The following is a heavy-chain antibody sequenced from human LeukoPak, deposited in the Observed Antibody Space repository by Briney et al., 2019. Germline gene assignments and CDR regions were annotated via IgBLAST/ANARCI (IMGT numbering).Heavy chain of an antibody. V-gene: IGHV3-23*01. CDR3: AKYFASGSYYKLPH. CDR2: ISGSGAYT. Sequence: GGSLRLSCAASGFTSGDYGMGWVRQAPGKGLEWVSTISGSGAYTYYADSVKGRFTISRDNSKNTLYLQMNSLRAEDTAVYYCAKYFASGSYYKLPHWGQGTLVTVSS. D-gene: IGHD3-10*01. J-gene: IGHJ1*01. CDR1: GFTSGDYG.